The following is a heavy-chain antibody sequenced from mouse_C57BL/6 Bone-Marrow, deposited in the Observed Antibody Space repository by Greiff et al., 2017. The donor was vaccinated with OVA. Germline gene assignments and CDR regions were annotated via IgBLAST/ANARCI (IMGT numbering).Heavy chain of an antibody. D-gene: IGHD1-1*01. CDR1: GYTFTGYW. CDR3: ARDWGYYYGSLWYFDV. J-gene: IGHJ1*03. Sequence: QVQLQQSGAELMKPGASVKLSCKATGYTFTGYWIEWVKQRPGHGLEWIGEILPGSGSTNYNEKFKGKATFTADTSSNTAYMQLSSLTTEDSAIYYCARDWGYYYGSLWYFDVWGTGTTVTVSS. V-gene: IGHV1-9*01. CDR2: ILPGSGST.